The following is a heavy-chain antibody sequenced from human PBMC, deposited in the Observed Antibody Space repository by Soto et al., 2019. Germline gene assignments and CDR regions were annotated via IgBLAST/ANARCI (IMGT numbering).Heavy chain of an antibody. V-gene: IGHV3-30-3*01. D-gene: IGHD3-3*01. J-gene: IGHJ4*02. CDR1: GFTFSSDA. CDR2: ISYDGSNK. Sequence: SLRLSCAASGFTFSSDAMHWVRQAPGKGLEWVAVISYDGSNKYYADSVKGRFTISRDNSKNTLYLQMNSLRAEDTAVYYCARDKRDLRFLEWSYYFDFRGQRTLVTVSS. CDR3: ARDKRDLRFLEWSYYFDF.